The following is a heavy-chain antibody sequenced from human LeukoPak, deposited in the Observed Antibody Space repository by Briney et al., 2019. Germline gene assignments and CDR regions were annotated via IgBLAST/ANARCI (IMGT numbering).Heavy chain of an antibody. CDR3: ARTSEAQVDF. Sequence: ASVTVSCTASGGTFSSYAISWVRQAPGQGLEWMGMINPSGGDTPYAQKLQGRVTMTMDTYTSTVNMELSSLRSEDTAVYYFARTSEAQVDFWGRGTLVTVSS. V-gene: IGHV1-46*01. J-gene: IGHJ2*01. CDR1: GGTFSSYA. CDR2: INPSGGDT.